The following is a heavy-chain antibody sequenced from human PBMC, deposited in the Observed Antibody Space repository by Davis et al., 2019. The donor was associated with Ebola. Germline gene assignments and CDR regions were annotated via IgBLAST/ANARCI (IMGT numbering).Heavy chain of an antibody. J-gene: IGHJ5*02. CDR3: ARGELGYCSGGSCPNWFDP. Sequence: GESLKISCAASGFTLSNYGMHWVRQSPGKGLEWVAFIRYDGRNKYYADSVKGRFTISRDNSKNTLYLQMNSLRAEDTAVYYCARGELGYCSGGSCPNWFDPWGQGTLVTVSS. CDR2: IRYDGRNK. CDR1: GFTLSNYG. V-gene: IGHV3-30*02. D-gene: IGHD2-15*01.